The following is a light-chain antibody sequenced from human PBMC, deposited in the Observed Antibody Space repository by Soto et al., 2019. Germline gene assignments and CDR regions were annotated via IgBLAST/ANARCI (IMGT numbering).Light chain of an antibody. J-gene: IGKJ4*01. CDR3: QQYNSYSPLT. Sequence: DIQMTQSPSTLSASVGDRVTITCGASQSMSRWLAWYQQKPGKAPKLLIYDASSLESGVPSRFSGSGSGTEFTLTISSLQPDDFATYYCQQYNSYSPLTFGGGTKVDIK. CDR2: DAS. CDR1: QSMSRW. V-gene: IGKV1-5*01.